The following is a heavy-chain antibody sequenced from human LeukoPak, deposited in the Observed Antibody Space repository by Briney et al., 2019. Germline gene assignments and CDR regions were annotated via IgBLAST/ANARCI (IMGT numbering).Heavy chain of an antibody. CDR1: GGTFSSYA. CDR2: IIPIFGTA. D-gene: IGHD2-8*01. Sequence: GASVKVSCKASGGTFSSYAISWVRQAPGQGLEWMGGIIPIFGTANYAQKFQGRVTITADKSTSTAYMELSSLRSEDTAVYYCAREDCTNGLWTDPSNWFDPWGQGTLVTVSS. V-gene: IGHV1-69*06. J-gene: IGHJ5*02. CDR3: AREDCTNGLWTDPSNWFDP.